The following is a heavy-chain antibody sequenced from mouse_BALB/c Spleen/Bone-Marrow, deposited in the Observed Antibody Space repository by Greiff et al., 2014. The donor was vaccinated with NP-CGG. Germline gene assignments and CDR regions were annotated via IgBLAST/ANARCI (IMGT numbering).Heavy chain of an antibody. D-gene: IGHD1-1*01. Sequence: VNLVESGPGLVAPSQSLSITCTVSGFSLTDYGVSWIRQPPGKGLEWLGVIWGGGSTYYNSALKSRLSISKDNSKSQVFLKMNSLQTVDTAMNYCAKLGRSYYYFDVWGAGTTVTVSS. CDR3: AKLGRSYYYFDV. CDR1: GFSLTDYG. J-gene: IGHJ1*01. V-gene: IGHV2-6-5*01. CDR2: IWGGGST.